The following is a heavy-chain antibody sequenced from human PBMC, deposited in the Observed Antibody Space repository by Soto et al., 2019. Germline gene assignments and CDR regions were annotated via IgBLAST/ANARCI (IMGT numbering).Heavy chain of an antibody. V-gene: IGHV4-59*08. CDR2: IYYDGST. D-gene: IGHD3-9*01. Sequence: PSETLSLTCTVAGGSISSYYWSWIRQPPGKGLEWIGYIYYDGSTNYNPSLKSRVTISVDTSKNQFSLKLSSVTAADTAVYYCSRDDSDWFFNWGRGTLVTVSS. J-gene: IGHJ4*02. CDR1: GGSISSYY. CDR3: SRDDSDWFFN.